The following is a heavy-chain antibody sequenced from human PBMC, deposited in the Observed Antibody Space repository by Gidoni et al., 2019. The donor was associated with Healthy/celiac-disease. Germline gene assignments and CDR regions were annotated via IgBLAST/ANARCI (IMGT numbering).Heavy chain of an antibody. V-gene: IGHV2-70*01. CDR1: GFSLSPSGMC. D-gene: IGHD6-19*01. CDR3: ARIRRVKGQWLTSDY. J-gene: IGHJ4*02. CDR2: IDWDDDK. Sequence: QVTLRESGPALVKPTQTLTLTCTFSGFSLSPSGMCVSWIRQPPGKALEWLALIDWDDDKYYSTSLKTRLTISKDTSKNQVVLTMTNMDPVDTATYYCARIRRVKGQWLTSDYWGQGTLVTVSS.